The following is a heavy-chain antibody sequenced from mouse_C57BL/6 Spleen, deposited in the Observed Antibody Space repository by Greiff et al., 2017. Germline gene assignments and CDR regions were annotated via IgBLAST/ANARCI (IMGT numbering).Heavy chain of an antibody. CDR3: ARWDYYSNLGNYYAMDY. D-gene: IGHD2-5*01. CDR1: GYAFTNYL. Sequence: QVQLQQSGAELVRPGTSVKVSCKASGYAFTNYLIEWVKQRPGQGLEWIGVINPGSGGTNYNEKFKGKATLTADKSSSTAYMQLSSLTSEDSAVYFCARWDYYSNLGNYYAMDYWGQGTSVTVSS. J-gene: IGHJ4*01. CDR2: INPGSGGT. V-gene: IGHV1-54*01.